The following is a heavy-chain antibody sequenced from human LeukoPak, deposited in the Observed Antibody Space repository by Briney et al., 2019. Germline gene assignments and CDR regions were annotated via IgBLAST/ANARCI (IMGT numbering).Heavy chain of an antibody. CDR1: GFTFSSYA. V-gene: IGHV3-23*01. J-gene: IGHJ5*02. Sequence: GGSLRLSCAASGFTFSSYAMSWVRQAPGEGLEWVSAISGSGGSTYYADSVKGRFTISRDNSKNTLYLQMNSLRAEDTAVYYCANAMIVVVTPNWFDPWGQGTLVTVSS. D-gene: IGHD3-22*01. CDR3: ANAMIVVVTPNWFDP. CDR2: ISGSGGST.